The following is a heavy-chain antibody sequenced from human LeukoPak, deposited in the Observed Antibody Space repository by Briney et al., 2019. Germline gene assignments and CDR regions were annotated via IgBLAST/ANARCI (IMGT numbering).Heavy chain of an antibody. D-gene: IGHD3-3*01. V-gene: IGHV1-18*04. CDR3: ARDPRIFGVASLTDY. CDR1: GYTFTSYY. J-gene: IGHJ4*02. CDR2: ISAYNGNT. Sequence: ASVKVSCKASGYTFTSYYMHWVRQAPGQGLEWMGWISAYNGNTNYAQKLQGRVTMTTDTSTSTAYMELRSLRSDDTAVYYCARDPRIFGVASLTDYWGQGTLVTVSS.